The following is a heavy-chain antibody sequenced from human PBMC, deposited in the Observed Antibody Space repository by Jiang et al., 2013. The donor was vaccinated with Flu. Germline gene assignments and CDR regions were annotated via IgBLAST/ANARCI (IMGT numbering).Heavy chain of an antibody. J-gene: IGHJ3*01. Sequence: VQLVESGAEVKKPGASVKVSCKASGYTFINYYVHWVRQAPGQGLEWMAIMNPNGGTARYAQKFQGRVAVTRDMSRSTVYMDLSNLRSDDTAVYYCARGDYYDPSGYAKRSGFDVWGQGTMVTVSS. CDR3: ARGDYYDPSGYAKRSGFDV. CDR2: MNPNGGTA. CDR1: GYTFINYY. D-gene: IGHD3-22*01. V-gene: IGHV1-46*01.